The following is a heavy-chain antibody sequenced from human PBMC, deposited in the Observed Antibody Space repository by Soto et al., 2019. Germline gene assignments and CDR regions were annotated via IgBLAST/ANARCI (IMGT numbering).Heavy chain of an antibody. D-gene: IGHD3-16*01. Sequence: QITLKESGPTLVKPTQTLTLTCNFSGFSLTTRGVGVGWIRQPPGKALECLALIYWDDDKRYSPSLQSRLSITKDTSKNQVVLTMTNVDPVDTATYYCAHIPNYYQYGWFDPWGQGTLVSVSS. J-gene: IGHJ5*02. CDR2: IYWDDDK. CDR3: AHIPNYYQYGWFDP. CDR1: GFSLTTRGVG. V-gene: IGHV2-5*02.